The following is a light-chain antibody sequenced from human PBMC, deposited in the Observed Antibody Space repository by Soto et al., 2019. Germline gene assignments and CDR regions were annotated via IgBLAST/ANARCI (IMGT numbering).Light chain of an antibody. CDR3: QQYNNWPPYT. J-gene: IGKJ2*01. CDR1: QSVSSN. CDR2: GAS. V-gene: IGKV3-15*01. Sequence: EIVMTQSPATLSVSPGERATLSCRASQSVSSNLAWYQQKPGQAPRLLIYGASTRATGIPARFSGSGSGTYFTLTIISLQSEDFAVYYCQQYNNWPPYTFGQGTKLEIK.